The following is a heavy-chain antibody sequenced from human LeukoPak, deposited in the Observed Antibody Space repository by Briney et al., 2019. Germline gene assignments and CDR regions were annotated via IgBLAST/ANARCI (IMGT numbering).Heavy chain of an antibody. CDR2: IKQDGSEK. D-gene: IGHD3-22*01. CDR1: GFTFSSYW. CDR3: VRVTVEYYYDSSGYPDY. J-gene: IGHJ4*02. V-gene: IGHV3-7*01. Sequence: GGSLRLSCAASGFTFSSYWMSWVRQAPGKGLEWVATIKQDGSEKYYVDSVKGRFTISRDNAKNSLYLQMNSLRAEDTAVYYCVRVTVEYYYDSSGYPDYWGQGTLVTVSS.